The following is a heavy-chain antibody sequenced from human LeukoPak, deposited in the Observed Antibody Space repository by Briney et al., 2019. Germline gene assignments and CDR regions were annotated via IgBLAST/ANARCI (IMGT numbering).Heavy chain of an antibody. CDR3: ARGNDYGDYSDAFDI. V-gene: IGHV4-61*05. CDR2: IYYSGST. J-gene: IGHJ3*02. Sequence: KASETLSLTCTVSGGSISSSSYYWGWIRQPPGKGLEWIGYIYYSGSTNYNPSLKSRVTISVDTSKNQFSLKLSSVTAADTAVYYCARGNDYGDYSDAFDIWGQGTMVTVSS. D-gene: IGHD4-17*01. CDR1: GGSISSSSYY.